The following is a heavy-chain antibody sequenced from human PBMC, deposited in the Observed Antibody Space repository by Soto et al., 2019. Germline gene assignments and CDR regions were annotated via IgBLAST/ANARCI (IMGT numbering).Heavy chain of an antibody. Sequence: SEILSLTCAVSGCSISSGGYSWSWIRQPPGKGLEWIGYIYHSGSTYYNPSLKSRVTISVDRSKNQFSLKLSSVTAADTAVYYCARNRGAVDTAMVTGWYFDLWGRGTLVTVSS. CDR3: ARNRGAVDTAMVTGWYFDL. CDR2: IYHSGST. J-gene: IGHJ2*01. CDR1: GCSISSGGYS. V-gene: IGHV4-30-2*01. D-gene: IGHD5-18*01.